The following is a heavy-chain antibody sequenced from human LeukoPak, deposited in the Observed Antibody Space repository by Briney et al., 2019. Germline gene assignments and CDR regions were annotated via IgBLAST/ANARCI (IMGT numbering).Heavy chain of an antibody. CDR3: ARERDIVATIEPYYFDY. Sequence: AGGSLRLSCAASGFTFSSYEMNWVRQAPGKGLEWVSYISSSGSTIYYADSVKGRFTIPRDNAKNSLYLQMNSLRAEDTAVYYCARERDIVATIEPYYFDYWGQRTLGTVSS. D-gene: IGHD5-12*01. CDR1: GFTFSSYE. J-gene: IGHJ4*02. CDR2: ISSSGSTI. V-gene: IGHV3-48*03.